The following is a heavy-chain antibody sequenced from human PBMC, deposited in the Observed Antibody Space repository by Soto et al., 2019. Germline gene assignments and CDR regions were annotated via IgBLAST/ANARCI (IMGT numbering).Heavy chain of an antibody. CDR1: GGTFSSYA. CDR3: ARDWVAVVGSQAYYCYVMDV. D-gene: IGHD2-15*01. Sequence: VASVKVSCKASGGTFSSYAISWVRQAPGQGLEWMGGIIPIFGTANYAQKFQGRVTITADESTSTAYMELSSLRSEDAAVYYCARDWVAVVGSQAYYCYVMDVWGQGTTVTVS. V-gene: IGHV1-69*13. J-gene: IGHJ6*02. CDR2: IIPIFGTA.